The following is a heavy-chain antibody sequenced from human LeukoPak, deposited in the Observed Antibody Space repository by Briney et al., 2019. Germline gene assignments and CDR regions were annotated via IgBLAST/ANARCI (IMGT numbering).Heavy chain of an antibody. V-gene: IGHV3-74*01. D-gene: IGHD5-12*01. CDR3: ATDLDGYRSGNGA. Sequence: GGSLRLSCAASGFTFSNNWMHWVRQAPGKGLVWVSRINTDGSSTDYADSVKGRFTISRDNAKNTLYLQMNSLRAKDTAVYYCATDLDGYRSGNGAWGQGTLVTVSS. CDR2: INTDGSST. CDR1: GFTFSNNW. J-gene: IGHJ5*02.